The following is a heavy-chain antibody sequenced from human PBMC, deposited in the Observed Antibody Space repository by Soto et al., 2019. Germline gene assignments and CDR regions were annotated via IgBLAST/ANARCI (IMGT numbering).Heavy chain of an antibody. V-gene: IGHV4-30-4*01. CDR1: GGSISSGDYY. J-gene: IGHJ4*02. CDR2: IYYSGST. CDR3: ARGRPYYYDSSGAYYFDY. D-gene: IGHD3-22*01. Sequence: QVQLQESGPGLVKPSQTLSLTCTVSGGSISSGDYYWSWIRQPPGKGLEWIGYIYYSGSTYYNPSLKSRVTISVDTSKNLFSLKLSSVTAADTAVYYCARGRPYYYDSSGAYYFDYWGQGTLVTVSS.